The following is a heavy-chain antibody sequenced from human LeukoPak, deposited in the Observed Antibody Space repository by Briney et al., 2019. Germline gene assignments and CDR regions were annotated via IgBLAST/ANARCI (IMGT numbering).Heavy chain of an antibody. CDR1: GFTFSNYG. J-gene: IGHJ3*02. V-gene: IGHV3-30*02. CDR2: IRFDGSNK. Sequence: GGSLRLSCAASGFTFSNYGVHWVRQAPGKGLEWVSFIRFDGSNKYYADSVKGRFTISRDSAKNSLYLQMNSLRAEDTAVYYCARGGYGGNEDYDAFDIWGQGTMVTVSS. D-gene: IGHD4-23*01. CDR3: ARGGYGGNEDYDAFDI.